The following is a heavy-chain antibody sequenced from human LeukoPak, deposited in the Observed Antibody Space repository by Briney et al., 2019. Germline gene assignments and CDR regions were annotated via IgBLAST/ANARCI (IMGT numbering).Heavy chain of an antibody. Sequence: PGGSLRLSCAASGFTVSSNYISGVRQAPGKGLEWVSLIYSGGSTYYADSVKGRFTISRDNSKNTLYLQMNSLRAEDTAVYYCARGGDNQSKYPDYWGQGTLVTVSS. CDR2: IYSGGST. V-gene: IGHV3-53*01. CDR3: ARGGDNQSKYPDY. D-gene: IGHD1-14*01. J-gene: IGHJ4*02. CDR1: GFTVSSNY.